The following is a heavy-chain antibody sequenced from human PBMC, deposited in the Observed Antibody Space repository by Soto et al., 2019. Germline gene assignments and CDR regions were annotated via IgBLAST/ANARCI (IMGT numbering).Heavy chain of an antibody. V-gene: IGHV1-69*01. Sequence: QVQLVQSGAEVKQPGSSVKVSCKASGGTFSSYAISWVRQAPGQGLEWMGGIIPIFGTANYAQKFQGRVTITADESTSTAYLELSSLRSEDTAVYYCARDRCSGGSCYEVHWGQGTLVTVSS. D-gene: IGHD2-15*01. J-gene: IGHJ1*01. CDR3: ARDRCSGGSCYEVH. CDR2: IIPIFGTA. CDR1: GGTFSSYA.